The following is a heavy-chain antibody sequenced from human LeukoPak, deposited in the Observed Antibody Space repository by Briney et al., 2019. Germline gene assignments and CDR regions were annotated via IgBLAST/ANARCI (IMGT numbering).Heavy chain of an antibody. CDR3: ARGPTTVTTIWYFDY. J-gene: IGHJ4*02. V-gene: IGHV3-21*01. D-gene: IGHD4-17*01. CDR1: GFTFNTYT. Sequence: GGALRLSCAASGFTFNTYTMNWVRQAPGKGLEWVSSIISSNNYIYSTDSVRGRFTISRDNAKNSLSLQMNSLRAEDTAFYYCARGPTTVTTIWYFDYWGQGTLVTVS. CDR2: IISSNNYI.